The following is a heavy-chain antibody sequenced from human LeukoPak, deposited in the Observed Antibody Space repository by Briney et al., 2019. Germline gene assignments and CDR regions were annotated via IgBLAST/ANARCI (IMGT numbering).Heavy chain of an antibody. CDR1: GGSISSYY. J-gene: IGHJ4*02. V-gene: IGHV4-4*07. Sequence: TSETLSLTCTVSGGSISSYYWNWIRQSAGKRLEWIGHIYTSDNANFSPSLKSRVTMSVDTSKNQFSLKLTSVTAADTAVYYCARGYSYDAYDYWGQGTLVTVSS. D-gene: IGHD5-18*01. CDR2: IYTSDNA. CDR3: ARGYSYDAYDY.